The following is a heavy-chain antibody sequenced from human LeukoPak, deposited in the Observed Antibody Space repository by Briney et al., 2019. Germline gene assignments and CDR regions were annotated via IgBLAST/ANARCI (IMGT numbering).Heavy chain of an antibody. J-gene: IGHJ3*02. D-gene: IGHD3-16*01. CDR1: GYTFTSYD. CDR3: ARGRSDYDAFDI. CDR2: MYPNSGNT. Sequence: ASVKVSCKASGYTFTSYDINWVRQATGQGLEWMGWMYPNSGNTGYAQKFQGRVTITRNTSISTAYMELSSLRSEDTAVYYCARGRSDYDAFDIWGQGTMVTVSS. V-gene: IGHV1-8*03.